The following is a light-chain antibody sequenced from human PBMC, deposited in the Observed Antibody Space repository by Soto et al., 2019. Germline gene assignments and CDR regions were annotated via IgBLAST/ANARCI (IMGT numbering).Light chain of an antibody. CDR3: QQYETFSGT. Sequence: DIQITQKNSTLSASVGDTVTVTCRASQSVSGWLAWYQQKPGEAPKLLIYDASALPRGVPSRFSGGGSGTKFTLTIASLQPDDFATYYCQQYETFSGTFGPGTKGDIK. CDR1: QSVSGW. J-gene: IGKJ1*01. CDR2: DAS. V-gene: IGKV1-5*01.